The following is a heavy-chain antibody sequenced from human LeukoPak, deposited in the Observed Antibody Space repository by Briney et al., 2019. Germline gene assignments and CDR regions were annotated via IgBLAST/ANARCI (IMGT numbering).Heavy chain of an antibody. CDR1: GYSFTSYW. Sequence: GESLKISCKGSGYSFTSYWIGWVRQMPGTGLEWMGIIYPGDSDTRYSPSFQGQVTISADKSISTAYLQWSSLKASDTAMYYCARQKEEHSNPVDYWGQGTLVTVSS. D-gene: IGHD4-11*01. CDR3: ARQKEEHSNPVDY. CDR2: IYPGDSDT. J-gene: IGHJ4*02. V-gene: IGHV5-51*01.